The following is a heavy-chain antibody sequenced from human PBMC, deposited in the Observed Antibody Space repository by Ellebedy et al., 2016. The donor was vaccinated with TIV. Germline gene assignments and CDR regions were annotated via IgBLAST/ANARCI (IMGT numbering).Heavy chain of an antibody. D-gene: IGHD2-15*01. V-gene: IGHV3-30*18. Sequence: GGSLRLSXAASGFTFSSYGMHWVRQAPGKGLEWVAVISYDGSNKYYADSVKGRFTISRDNSKNTLYLQMNSLRAEDTAVYYCAKGLTNCSGGSCYPDYWGQGTLVTVSS. J-gene: IGHJ4*02. CDR2: ISYDGSNK. CDR1: GFTFSSYG. CDR3: AKGLTNCSGGSCYPDY.